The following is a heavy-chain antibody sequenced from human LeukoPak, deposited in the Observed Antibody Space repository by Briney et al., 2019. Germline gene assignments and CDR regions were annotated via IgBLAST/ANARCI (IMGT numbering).Heavy chain of an antibody. D-gene: IGHD3-9*01. CDR2: IKQDGNEK. V-gene: IGHV3-7*05. CDR3: ARFAGDILTGLFDY. CDR1: GFTFSSFW. Sequence: GGSLRLSCAASGFTFSSFWMTWVRQAPGKGLEWVANIKQDGNEKYYVDSVKGRFTTSRDNAKNSLYLQTNSLRAEDTAVYYCARFAGDILTGLFDYWGQGTLVTVSP. J-gene: IGHJ4*02.